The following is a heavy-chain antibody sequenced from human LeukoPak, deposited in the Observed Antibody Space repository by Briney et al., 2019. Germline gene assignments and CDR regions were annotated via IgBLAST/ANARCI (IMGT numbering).Heavy chain of an antibody. CDR3: AKVASETYPYYYMDV. CDR2: IYTSGST. V-gene: IGHV4-4*08. CDR1: GGSISSHY. Sequence: SETLSLTCTVSGGSISSHYWSWIRQPPGKGLEWIGYIYTSGSTNYNPSLKSRVTISVDTSKNQFSLKLSSVTAADTAVYYCAKVASETYPYYYMDVWGKGTTVTISS. J-gene: IGHJ6*03.